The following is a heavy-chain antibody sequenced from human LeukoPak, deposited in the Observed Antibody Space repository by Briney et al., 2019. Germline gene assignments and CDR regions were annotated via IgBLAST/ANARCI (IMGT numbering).Heavy chain of an antibody. CDR2: IKQDGSEK. CDR3: ARSNYDFWSGYLYYLDY. Sequence: GGSLRLSCAASGFTFSTYWMGWVRQAPGKGLEWVANIKQDGSEKYYVDSVKGRFTISRDNAKNSLYLQMNSLRAEDTAVYYCARSNYDFWSGYLYYLDYWGQGTLVTVSS. J-gene: IGHJ4*02. CDR1: GFTFSTYW. D-gene: IGHD3-3*01. V-gene: IGHV3-7*01.